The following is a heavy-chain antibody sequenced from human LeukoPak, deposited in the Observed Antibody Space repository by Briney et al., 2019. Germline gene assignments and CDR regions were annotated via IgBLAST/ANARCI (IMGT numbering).Heavy chain of an antibody. V-gene: IGHV3-23*01. Sequence: PGGSLRLSCAASGFTFSSYAMGWVRQAPGKGLEWVSAISGSGGSTYYADSVKGRLTISRDNSKNTLYLQLNSLRAEDTAAYYCAKGCGGDCYHFDYWGQGTQVTVSS. J-gene: IGHJ4*02. CDR1: GFTFSSYA. D-gene: IGHD2-21*02. CDR2: ISGSGGST. CDR3: AKGCGGDCYHFDY.